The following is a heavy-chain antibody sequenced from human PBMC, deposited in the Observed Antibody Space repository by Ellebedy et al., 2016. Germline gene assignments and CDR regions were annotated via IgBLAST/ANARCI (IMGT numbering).Heavy chain of an antibody. Sequence: SETLSLXXAVYGGSFSGYYWSWIRQPPGKGLEWIGEINHSGSTNYNPSLKSRVTISVDTSKNQFSLKLSSVTAADTAVYYCAREVVVPAAIRAYYYYMDVWGKGTTVTVSS. CDR3: AREVVVPAAIRAYYYYMDV. CDR1: GGSFSGYY. V-gene: IGHV4-34*01. CDR2: INHSGST. D-gene: IGHD2-2*02. J-gene: IGHJ6*03.